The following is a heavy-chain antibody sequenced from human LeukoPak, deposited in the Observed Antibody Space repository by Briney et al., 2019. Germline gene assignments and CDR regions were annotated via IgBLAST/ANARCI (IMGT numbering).Heavy chain of an antibody. D-gene: IGHD4-17*01. CDR3: ARVGGTTVTRNAFDI. CDR1: GYTFTSYA. J-gene: IGHJ3*02. CDR2: INAGNGNT. Sequence: ASVKVSCKASGYTFTSYAMHWVRQAPGQRLEWMGWINAGNGNTKYSQKFQGRVTITRDTSASTAYMELSSLRSEDTAVYYCARVGGTTVTRNAFDIWGQGTMVTVSS. V-gene: IGHV1-3*01.